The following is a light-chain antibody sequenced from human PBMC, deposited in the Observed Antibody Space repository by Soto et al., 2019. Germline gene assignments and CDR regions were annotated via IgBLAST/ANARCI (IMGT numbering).Light chain of an antibody. Sequence: IGMTQSPVTLSVSPGERATLSCRASQSVSSNLAWYQQKPGQAPRLLIYGASTRTTGIPARFSGSGSGTEFTLTISSLQSEDFGVYYCQQYNNWPQTFGQGTKV. CDR2: GAS. J-gene: IGKJ1*01. CDR3: QQYNNWPQT. CDR1: QSVSSN. V-gene: IGKV3-15*01.